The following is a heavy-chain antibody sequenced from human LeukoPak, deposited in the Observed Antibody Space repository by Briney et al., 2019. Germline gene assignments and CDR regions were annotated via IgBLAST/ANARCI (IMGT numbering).Heavy chain of an antibody. D-gene: IGHD2/OR15-2a*01. CDR3: VSFYETY. Sequence: GGSLRLSCAASGNYWMHWDRQAPGKGLVWVSHINSDGSWTSYADSVKGRFTISKDNAKNTVYLQMNNPRAEDTAVYYCVSFYETYWGRGTLVTVSS. CDR1: GNYW. V-gene: IGHV3-74*01. CDR2: INSDGSWT. J-gene: IGHJ4*02.